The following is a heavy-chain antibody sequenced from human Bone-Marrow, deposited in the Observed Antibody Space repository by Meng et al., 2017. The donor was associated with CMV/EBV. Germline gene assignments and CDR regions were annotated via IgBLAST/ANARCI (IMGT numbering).Heavy chain of an antibody. CDR2: ISSSGSTI. V-gene: IGHV3-48*04. CDR1: GFTFSSYS. J-gene: IGHJ6*02. CDR3: ARSNDSSGYYLYYYYYGMDV. Sequence: GESLKISCAASGFTFSSYSMNWVRQAPGKGLEWASYISSSGSTIYYADSVKGRFTISRDNAKNSLYLQMNSLRAEDTAVYYCARSNDSSGYYLYYYYYGMDVWGQGTTVTVSS. D-gene: IGHD3-22*01.